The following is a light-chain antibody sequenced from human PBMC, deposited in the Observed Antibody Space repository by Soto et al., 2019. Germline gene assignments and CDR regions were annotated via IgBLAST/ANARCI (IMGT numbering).Light chain of an antibody. CDR3: NSYSGGNTLYV. CDR2: DVT. J-gene: IGLJ1*01. V-gene: IGLV2-14*01. Sequence: QSVLTQPASVAGSPGQSITIPCNGTSNDIGGYNFVSWFQQHPGKAPKLIICDVTRRPSGVSDRFSGSKSGNTASLTFFGLQAEDEADYYCNSYSGGNTLYVFGSGTKVTVL. CDR1: SNDIGGYNF.